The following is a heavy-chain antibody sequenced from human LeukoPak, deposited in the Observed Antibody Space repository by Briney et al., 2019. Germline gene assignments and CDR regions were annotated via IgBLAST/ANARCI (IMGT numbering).Heavy chain of an antibody. D-gene: IGHD2-15*01. Sequence: SVKVSXKASGGTFSSYAISWVRQAPGQGLEWMGGIIPIFGTANYAQKFQGRVTITTDESTSTAYMELSSLRSEDTAVYYCASTGYCSGGSCPDYWGQGALVTVSS. CDR2: IIPIFGTA. J-gene: IGHJ4*02. V-gene: IGHV1-69*05. CDR1: GGTFSSYA. CDR3: ASTGYCSGGSCPDY.